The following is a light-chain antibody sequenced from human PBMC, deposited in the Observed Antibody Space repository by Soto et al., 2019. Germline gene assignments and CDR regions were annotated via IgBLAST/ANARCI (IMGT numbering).Light chain of an antibody. V-gene: IGKV1-5*03. CDR1: QTISSW. CDR2: KAS. CDR3: QHYNSYSEA. Sequence: DIQMTQSRSTLAGSVGNRVTITARASQTISSWLAWYQEKKGKAPKLLIYKASTLKSGVPSRFRGSGSGTECTLTLSRLQPDDVETDYGQHYNSYSEAFGQGTKVDIK. J-gene: IGKJ1*01.